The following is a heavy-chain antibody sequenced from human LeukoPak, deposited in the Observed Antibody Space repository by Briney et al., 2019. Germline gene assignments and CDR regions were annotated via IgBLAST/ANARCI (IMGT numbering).Heavy chain of an antibody. CDR2: INPNSGGT. CDR1: GYTFTGYY. D-gene: IGHD4/OR15-4a*01. J-gene: IGHJ5*02. Sequence: ASVKVSCKASGYTFTGYYMHWVRQAPGQGLEWMGWINPNSGGTNYAQKFQGRVTMTRDTSISTAYMELSRLRSDDTAVYYCARVRLWRGWLDPWGQGTLVTVSS. CDR3: ARVRLWRGWLDP. V-gene: IGHV1-2*02.